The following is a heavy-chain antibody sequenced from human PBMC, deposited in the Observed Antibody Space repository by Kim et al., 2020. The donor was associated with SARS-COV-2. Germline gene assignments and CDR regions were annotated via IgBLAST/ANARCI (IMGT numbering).Heavy chain of an antibody. D-gene: IGHD3-10*01. CDR3: ASSRYYGSGSDMRYFDL. V-gene: IGHV1-18*01. J-gene: IGHJ2*01. CDR1: GYTFTSYG. CDR2: ISAYNGNT. Sequence: ASVKVSCKASGYTFTSYGISWVRQAPGQGLEWMGWISAYNGNTNYAQKLQGRVTMTTDTSTSTAYMELRSLRSDDTAVYYCASSRYYGSGSDMRYFDLWGRGTLVTVSS.